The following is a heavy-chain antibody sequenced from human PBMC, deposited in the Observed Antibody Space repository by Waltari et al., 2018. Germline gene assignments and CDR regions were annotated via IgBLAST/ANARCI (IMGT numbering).Heavy chain of an antibody. D-gene: IGHD6-19*01. V-gene: IGHV3-23*01. CDR2: ISGSGGNT. CDR3: AKDPAGTYYFEY. Sequence: EVQLLESGGGLVQTGGSLRLTCAASEFTFSSYAMNWVRQAPGKGLEWVSTISGSGGNTYYADSVKGRFTISRGNSKNTLYLQMNSLRAEDTAVYYCAKDPAGTYYFEYWGQGTLVTVSS. CDR1: EFTFSSYA. J-gene: IGHJ4*02.